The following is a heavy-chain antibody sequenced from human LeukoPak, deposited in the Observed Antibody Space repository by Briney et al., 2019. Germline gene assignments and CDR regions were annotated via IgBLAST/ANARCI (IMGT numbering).Heavy chain of an antibody. Sequence: SETLSLTCTVSGGSISSYYWSWIRQPPGKGLEWIGYINYSGSTNYNPSLKSRVTISVDTSKNQFSLNLSSVTAADTAVYYCARDVDGGTILDYWGQGTLVTVFS. V-gene: IGHV4-59*01. CDR3: ARDVDGGTILDY. D-gene: IGHD2-21*01. J-gene: IGHJ4*02. CDR1: GGSISSYY. CDR2: INYSGST.